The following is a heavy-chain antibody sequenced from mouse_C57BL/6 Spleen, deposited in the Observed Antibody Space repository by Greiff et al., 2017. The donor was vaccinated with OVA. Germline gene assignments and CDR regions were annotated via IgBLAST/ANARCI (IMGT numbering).Heavy chain of an antibody. CDR2: IYPGSGST. Sequence: VQLQQSGAELVKPGASVKMSCKASGYTFTSYWITWVKQRPGQGLEWIGDIYPGSGSTNYNEKFKSKATLTVDTSSSTAYMQLSSLTSEDSAVYYCAREGYYGSSLNFDYWGQGTTLTVSS. J-gene: IGHJ2*01. CDR1: GYTFTSYW. D-gene: IGHD1-1*01. CDR3: AREGYYGSSLNFDY. V-gene: IGHV1-55*01.